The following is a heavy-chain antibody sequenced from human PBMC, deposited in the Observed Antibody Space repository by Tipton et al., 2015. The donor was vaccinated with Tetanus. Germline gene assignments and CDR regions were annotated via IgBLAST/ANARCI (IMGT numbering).Heavy chain of an antibody. CDR1: GDSISSSDYY. J-gene: IGHJ4*02. CDR2: INHSGST. D-gene: IGHD1-26*01. CDR3: ASGSGSYYPDF. Sequence: TLSLTCTVSGDSISSSDYYWGWIRQPPGEGLEWIGEINHSGSTNHNPSLKSRVTISVDRSKNQFFLELSSVTAADTAVYYCASGSGSYYPDFWGQGTLVTVSS. V-gene: IGHV4-39*07.